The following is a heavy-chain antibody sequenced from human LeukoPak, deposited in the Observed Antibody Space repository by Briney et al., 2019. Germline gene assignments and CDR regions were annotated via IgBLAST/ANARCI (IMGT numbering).Heavy chain of an antibody. D-gene: IGHD6-19*01. V-gene: IGHV4-61*02. J-gene: IGHJ5*02. CDR3: ARGSGWNSFDP. Sequence: SETLSLTCTVSGGSISTDLYYWTWLRQPAGKGLEWLGRIYSNGWTDYNPPLKSRVSISIDTSKNHFSLKMSLATAADTALYYCARGSGWNSFDPWGQGTLVTVSS. CDR1: GGSISTDLYY. CDR2: IYSNGWT.